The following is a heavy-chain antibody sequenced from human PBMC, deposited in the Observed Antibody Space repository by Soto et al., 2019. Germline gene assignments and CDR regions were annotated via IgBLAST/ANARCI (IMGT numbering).Heavy chain of an antibody. J-gene: IGHJ3*02. V-gene: IGHV3-64*01. CDR3: ARGDPYSDTLRNDAFDI. Sequence: EVQLVESGGGLVQPGGSLSLSLPPSGFPFSAYAITWVGQAPGKGLDYVSAIGRDGGNTYYANSVKDRFTISRDNSKNTLYLQMGSLRTEDMAVYYCARGDPYSDTLRNDAFDIWGQGTMVTVSS. D-gene: IGHD5-18*01. CDR1: GFPFSAYA. CDR2: IGRDGGNT.